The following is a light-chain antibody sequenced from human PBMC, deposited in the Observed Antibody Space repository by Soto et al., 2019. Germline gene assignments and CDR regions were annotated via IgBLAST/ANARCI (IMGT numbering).Light chain of an antibody. CDR2: EVT. V-gene: IGLV2-14*01. CDR1: SGDVGGYDY. Sequence: QSVLTQPASVSGSPGQSITISCTGTSGDVGGYDYVSWYQQHPGRAPKLIIYEVTYRPSGVSNRFSGSKSGNTASLTMSGLKAEDEADYYCSSKTASSSDVFGTGTKLTVL. J-gene: IGLJ1*01. CDR3: SSKTASSSDV.